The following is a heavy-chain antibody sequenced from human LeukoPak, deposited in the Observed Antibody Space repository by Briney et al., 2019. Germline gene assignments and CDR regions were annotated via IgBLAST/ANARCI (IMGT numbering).Heavy chain of an antibody. CDR3: TRDLGGGSSFYYFYYMDV. Sequence: ASVKVSCKASGYTFTSYGITWVRQAPGQGLEWMGWISPHNGNTNYAQKFQGRATLTTDTSTSTAYMELRSLRSDDTAVYYCTRDLGGGSSFYYFYYMDVWGKGTTVTVSS. D-gene: IGHD1-26*01. CDR1: GYTFTSYG. V-gene: IGHV1-18*01. CDR2: ISPHNGNT. J-gene: IGHJ6*03.